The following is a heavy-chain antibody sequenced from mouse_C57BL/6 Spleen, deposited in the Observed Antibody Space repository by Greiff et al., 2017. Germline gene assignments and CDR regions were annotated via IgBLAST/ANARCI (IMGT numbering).Heavy chain of an antibody. CDR1: GYTFTSYW. CDR2: IDPNSGGT. J-gene: IGHJ1*03. D-gene: IGHD1-1*01. V-gene: IGHV1-72*01. Sequence: QVQLQQPGAELVKPGASVKLSCKASGYTFTSYWMHWVKQRPGRGLEWIGRIDPNSGGTKYNEKFKSKATLTVDKPSSTAYMQLSSLTSEDSAVYYCASWSTTVVERSYWYFDVWGTGTTVTVSS. CDR3: ASWSTTVVERSYWYFDV.